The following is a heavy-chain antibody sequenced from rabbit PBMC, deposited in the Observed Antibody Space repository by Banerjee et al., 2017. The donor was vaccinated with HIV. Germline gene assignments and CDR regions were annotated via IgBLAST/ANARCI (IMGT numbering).Heavy chain of an antibody. CDR3: ARVLVVAGVDL. J-gene: IGHJ6*01. CDR2: IYSSNGDK. V-gene: IGHV1S47*01. CDR1: GSDISSNA. Sequence: EESGGGLVKPEGSLTLTCKASGSDISSNAMCWVRQAPGKGLELIACIYSSNGDKWYATWVNGRFTISSHNAQNTLYLQLNSLTVADTATYFCARVLVVAGVDLWGPGTLVTVS. D-gene: IGHD4-1*01.